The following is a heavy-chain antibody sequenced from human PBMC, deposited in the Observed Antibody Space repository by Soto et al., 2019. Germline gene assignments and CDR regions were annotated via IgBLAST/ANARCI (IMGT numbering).Heavy chain of an antibody. V-gene: IGHV4-30-4*01. Sequence: QVQLRESGPGLVKPSQTLSLTCSVSGASVAGGSYYWSWVRQPPGKGLEWIGYIPSRGRPFYNPSLTSRGTISADTSKNQLSLQLTSVTAADTAVYYCARDTYSGYDFGLWGQGTLVNVSS. J-gene: IGHJ5*02. CDR2: IPSRGRP. CDR3: ARDTYSGYDFGL. CDR1: GASVAGGSYY. D-gene: IGHD5-12*01.